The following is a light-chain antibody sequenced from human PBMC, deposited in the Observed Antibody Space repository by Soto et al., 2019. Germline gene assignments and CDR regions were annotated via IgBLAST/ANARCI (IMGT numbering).Light chain of an antibody. J-gene: IGLJ1*01. CDR1: SSDVGGYNY. CDR2: DVN. Sequence: QSALTQPHSVSGSPGQSVAISCSGTSSDVGGYNYVSWYQQHPGKAPKLIIFDVNKRPSGVPDRFSGSKSGNTASLTISGIQAEDEDDYYCCSYGGSFYVVGTGTKLTVL. CDR3: CSYGGSFYV. V-gene: IGLV2-11*01.